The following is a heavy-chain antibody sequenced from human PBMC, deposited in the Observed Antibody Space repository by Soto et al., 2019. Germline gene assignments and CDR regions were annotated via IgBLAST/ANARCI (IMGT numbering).Heavy chain of an antibody. Sequence: GGSLRLSCAASGFTFSGYGMHWVRQAPGKGLEWVAGIWYDGSNKYYADSVKGRFTISRDNSKNTLYLQMNSLRAEDTAVYYCARDRDIVGASPLAYWGQGTLVTVSS. CDR3: ARDRDIVGASPLAY. CDR2: IWYDGSNK. D-gene: IGHD1-26*01. V-gene: IGHV3-33*01. CDR1: GFTFSGYG. J-gene: IGHJ4*02.